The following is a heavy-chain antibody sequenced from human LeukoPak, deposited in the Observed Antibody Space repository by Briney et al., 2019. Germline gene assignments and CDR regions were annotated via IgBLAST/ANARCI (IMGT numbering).Heavy chain of an antibody. D-gene: IGHD4-17*01. J-gene: IGHJ4*02. CDR1: GGSFSGFY. Sequence: ETLSLTCAVYGGSFSGFYWSWVRQAPGKGLEWVSYISSSSTIIYYADSVRGRFTISRDNAKNSLYLQMNSLRDEDTAVYYCATQGENGHYFDYWGQGTLVTVSS. CDR3: ATQGENGHYFDY. V-gene: IGHV3-48*02. CDR2: ISSSSTII.